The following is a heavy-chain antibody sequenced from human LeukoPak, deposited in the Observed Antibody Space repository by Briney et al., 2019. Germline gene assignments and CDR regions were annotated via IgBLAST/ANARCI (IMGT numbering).Heavy chain of an antibody. J-gene: IGHJ5*02. D-gene: IGHD3-10*01. CDR3: ARLSPYITMVRGLNNWFDP. Sequence: GASLKISCKGSGYSFTSYWIGWVRQMPGKGLEWMGIIYPGDSDTRYSPSFQGQVTISADKSISTAYLQWSSLKASDTAMYYCARLSPYITMVRGLNNWFDPWGQGTLVTVSS. CDR1: GYSFTSYW. CDR2: IYPGDSDT. V-gene: IGHV5-51*01.